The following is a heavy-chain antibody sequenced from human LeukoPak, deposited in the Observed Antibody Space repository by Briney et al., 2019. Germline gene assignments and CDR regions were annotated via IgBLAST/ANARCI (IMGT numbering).Heavy chain of an antibody. CDR3: AKDLMVRATSTEDY. V-gene: IGHV3-30*02. CDR1: GFTFSSYG. J-gene: IGHJ4*02. Sequence: PGGSLRLSCAASGFTFSSYGMHWVRQAPGKGLEWVAFIRYDGSNKYYADSVKGRFTISRDNSKNTLYLQMNSQRAEDTAVYYCAKDLMVRATSTEDYWGQGTLVTVSS. D-gene: IGHD3-10*01. CDR2: IRYDGSNK.